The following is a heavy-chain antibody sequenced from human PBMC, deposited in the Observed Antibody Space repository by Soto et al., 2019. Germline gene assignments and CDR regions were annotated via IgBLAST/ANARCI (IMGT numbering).Heavy chain of an antibody. D-gene: IGHD1-26*01. J-gene: IGHJ4*02. CDR2: ISSSSGHI. V-gene: IGHV3-21*01. CDR1: GFTFSSYS. CDR3: TRHWLATREFDY. Sequence: SGGSLRLSCXASGFTFSSYSMNWVRQAPGKGLEWVSSISSSSGHIYYADSLKGRFTISRDNAKNSLYLQMNSLRAEDTAVYYCTRHWLATREFDYWGQGTLVTVSS.